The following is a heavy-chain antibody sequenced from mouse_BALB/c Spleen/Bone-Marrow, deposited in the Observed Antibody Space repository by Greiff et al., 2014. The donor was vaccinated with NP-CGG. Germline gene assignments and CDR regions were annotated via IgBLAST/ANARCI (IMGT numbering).Heavy chain of an antibody. J-gene: IGHJ4*01. V-gene: IGHV3-1*02. CDR1: GYSITSYYS. Sequence: VQLKESGPDLVKPSQSLSLTCTVTGYSITSYYSWHWIRQFPGNKLEWMGYIRYSGTTVYNPSLKSRISITRDTSNNQFFLQLNSVTTEDTATYYCARFAGTPYTMDYWGQGTSVTVSS. D-gene: IGHD4-1*01. CDR2: IRYSGTT. CDR3: ARFAGTPYTMDY.